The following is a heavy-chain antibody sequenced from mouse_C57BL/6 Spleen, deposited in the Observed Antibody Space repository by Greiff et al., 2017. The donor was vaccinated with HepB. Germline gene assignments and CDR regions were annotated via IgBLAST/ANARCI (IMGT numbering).Heavy chain of an antibody. Sequence: QVQLQQPGAELVKPGASVKMSCKASGYTFTSYWITWVKQRPGQGLEWIGDIYPGSGSTNYNEKFKSKATLTVDTSSSTAYMQLSSLTSEDSAVYYCAREGGYYDYGVGGGMDYWGQGTSVTVSS. J-gene: IGHJ4*01. CDR3: AREGGYYDYGVGGGMDY. CDR1: GYTFTSYW. V-gene: IGHV1-55*01. D-gene: IGHD2-4*01. CDR2: IYPGSGST.